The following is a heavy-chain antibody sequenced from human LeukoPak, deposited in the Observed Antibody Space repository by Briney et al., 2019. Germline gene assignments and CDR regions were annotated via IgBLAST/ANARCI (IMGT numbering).Heavy chain of an antibody. CDR1: GGTFGSYA. Sequence: SVKVSCKASGGTFGSYAISWVRQAPGQGLEWMGGIIPIFGTANYAQKFQGRVTITADESTSTAYMELSSLRSEDTAVYYCARVVPAAITYYYYYMDVWGKGTTVTVSS. CDR2: IIPIFGTA. CDR3: ARVVPAAITYYYYYMDV. V-gene: IGHV1-69*13. J-gene: IGHJ6*03. D-gene: IGHD2-2*02.